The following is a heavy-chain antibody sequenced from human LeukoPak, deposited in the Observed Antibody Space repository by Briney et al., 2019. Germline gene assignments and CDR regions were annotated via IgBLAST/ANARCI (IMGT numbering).Heavy chain of an antibody. Sequence: ASVKVSCKASGYTFTSYGISWVRQAPGQGLEWMGWISAYNGNTNYAQKLQGRVTMTTGTSTSTAYMELRSLRSDDTAVYYCAGSSSYSSGWYMIDYWGQGTLVTVSS. D-gene: IGHD6-19*01. CDR3: AGSSSYSSGWYMIDY. CDR1: GYTFTSYG. CDR2: ISAYNGNT. V-gene: IGHV1-18*01. J-gene: IGHJ4*02.